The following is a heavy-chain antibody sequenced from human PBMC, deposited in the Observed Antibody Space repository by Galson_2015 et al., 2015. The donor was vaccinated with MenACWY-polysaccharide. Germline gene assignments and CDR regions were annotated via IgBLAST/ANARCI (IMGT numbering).Heavy chain of an antibody. CDR2: ISSSSSYI. CDR3: ARSMTTQEFYYYYYGMDV. Sequence: SLRLSCAASGFTFSSYSMNWVRQAPGKGLEWVSSISSSSSYIYYADSVKGRLTISRDNAKNSLYLQMNSLRAEDTAVYYCARSMTTQEFYYYYYGMDVGGQGTTVTVSS. J-gene: IGHJ6*02. CDR1: GFTFSSYS. D-gene: IGHD4-11*01. V-gene: IGHV3-21*01.